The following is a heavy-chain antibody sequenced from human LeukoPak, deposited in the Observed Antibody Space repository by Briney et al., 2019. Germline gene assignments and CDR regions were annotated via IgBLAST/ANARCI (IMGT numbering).Heavy chain of an antibody. CDR3: ARDGGWDSSGCYGVSFDY. V-gene: IGHV3-48*03. D-gene: IGHD6-19*01. Sequence: GGSLRLSCAASGFTFSSYEMNWVRQAPGKGLEWVSYISSSGSTIYYADSVKGRFTISRDNAKNSLYLQMNSLRAEDTAVYYCARDGGWDSSGCYGVSFDYWGQGTLVTVSS. CDR2: ISSSGSTI. J-gene: IGHJ4*02. CDR1: GFTFSSYE.